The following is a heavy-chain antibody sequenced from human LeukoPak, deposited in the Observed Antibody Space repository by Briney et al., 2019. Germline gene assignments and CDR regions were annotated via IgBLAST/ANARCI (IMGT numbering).Heavy chain of an antibody. Sequence: GQSLRLSCAAYAFTFSSYWMRWVSQAQGKGLEWVANIKQDGREKYYVDSVKDRFTISRDNDKNSLYLQMNSLRAEDTAVYYCASHYCSSTSCYRYYYYYGMDVWGQGTTVTVSS. V-gene: IGHV3-7*01. CDR3: ASHYCSSTSCYRYYYYYGMDV. J-gene: IGHJ6*02. CDR2: IKQDGREK. D-gene: IGHD2-2*01. CDR1: AFTFSSYW.